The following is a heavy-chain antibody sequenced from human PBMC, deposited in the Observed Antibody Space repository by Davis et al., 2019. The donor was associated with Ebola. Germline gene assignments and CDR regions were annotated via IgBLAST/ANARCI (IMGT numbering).Heavy chain of an antibody. CDR3: AKDANWDYVP. Sequence: GGSLRLSCAASGFTFRTYWMSWVRQAPGKGLEWVSSISSRSSYIYYADSVKGRLTISRDNSKNTLYLQINNLSPEDTARYYCAKDANWDYVPWGQGTLVTVSS. CDR2: ISSRSSYI. CDR1: GFTFRTYW. V-gene: IGHV3-21*04. D-gene: IGHD1-7*01. J-gene: IGHJ5*02.